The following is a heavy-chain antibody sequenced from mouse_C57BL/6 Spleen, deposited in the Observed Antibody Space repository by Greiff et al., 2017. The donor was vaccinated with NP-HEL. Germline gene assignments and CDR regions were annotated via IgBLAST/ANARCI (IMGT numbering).Heavy chain of an antibody. D-gene: IGHD3-2*02. CDR1: GYAFSSSW. V-gene: IGHV1-82*01. CDR2: IYPGDGDT. J-gene: IGHJ4*01. CDR3: ARSSAGPYAMDY. Sequence: QVQLQQSGPELVKPGASVKISCKASGYAFSSSWMNWVKQRPGKGLEWIGRIYPGDGDTNYNGKFKGKATLTADKSSSTAYMQLSSLTSEDSAVYCCARSSAGPYAMDYWGQGTSVTVSS.